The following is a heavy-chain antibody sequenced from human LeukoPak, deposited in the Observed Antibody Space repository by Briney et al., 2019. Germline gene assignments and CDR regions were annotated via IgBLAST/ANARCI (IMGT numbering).Heavy chain of an antibody. CDR3: AKDIGQWSPRGMDV. CDR1: GFTFDDYA. CDR2: ISGDGGST. J-gene: IGHJ6*02. Sequence: GGSLRLSCAASGFTFDDYAMHWVRQAPGKGLEWVSLISGDGGSTYYADSVKGRVTISRDNSKNSLYLQMNSLRTEDTALYYCAKDIGQWSPRGMDVWGQGTTVTVSS. D-gene: IGHD6-19*01. V-gene: IGHV3-43*02.